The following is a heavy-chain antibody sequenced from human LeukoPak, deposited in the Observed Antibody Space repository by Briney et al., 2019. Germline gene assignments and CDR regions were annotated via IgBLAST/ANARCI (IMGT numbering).Heavy chain of an antibody. Sequence: SETLSLTCTVSGYSISSGYYWGWIRQPPGKGLEWIGSIYYSGSTYYNPSLKSRVTISVDTSKNQFSLKLSSVTAADTAVYYCARQIAVAGTPYYFDYWGQGTLVTVSS. V-gene: IGHV4-38-2*02. CDR2: IYYSGST. CDR1: GYSISSGYY. CDR3: ARQIAVAGTPYYFDY. D-gene: IGHD6-19*01. J-gene: IGHJ4*02.